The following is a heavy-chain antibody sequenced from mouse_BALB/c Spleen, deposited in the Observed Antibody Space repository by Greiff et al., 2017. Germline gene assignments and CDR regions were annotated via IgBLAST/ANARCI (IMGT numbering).Heavy chain of an antibody. CDR3: ARQYYGNPAWFAY. CDR1: GFTFSSYG. D-gene: IGHD2-1*01. Sequence: EVMLVESGGDLVKPGGSLKLSCAASGFTFSSYGMSCVRQTPDKRLEWVATISSGGSYTYYPDSVKGRFTISRDNAKNTLYLQMSSLKSEDTAMYYCARQYYGNPAWFAYWGQGTLVTVSA. J-gene: IGHJ3*01. CDR2: ISSGGSYT. V-gene: IGHV5-6*01.